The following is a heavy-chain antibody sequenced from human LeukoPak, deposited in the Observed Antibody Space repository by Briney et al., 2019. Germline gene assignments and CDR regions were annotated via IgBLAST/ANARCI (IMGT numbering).Heavy chain of an antibody. V-gene: IGHV4-28*01. CDR2: IYYSGST. CDR3: ARSYCSSTSCYAWFDP. J-gene: IGHJ5*02. CDR1: GYSISSSNW. Sequence: SDTLSLTCAVSGYSISSSNWWGWIRQPPGEGLEWIGYIYYSGSTYYNPSLKSRVTMSVDTSKNQFSLKLSSVTAVDMAVYYCARSYCSSTSCYAWFDPWGQGTLVTVSS. D-gene: IGHD2-2*01.